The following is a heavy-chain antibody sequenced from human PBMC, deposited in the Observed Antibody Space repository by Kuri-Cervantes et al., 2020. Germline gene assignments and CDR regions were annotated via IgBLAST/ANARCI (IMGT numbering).Heavy chain of an antibody. D-gene: IGHD3-22*01. Sequence: GESLKISCAASGFTFSDYYMSWNRQAPGKGLEWVSYISSSGSTIYYADSVKGRFTISRDNAKNSLYLQMNSLRTEDTALYYCAKATYYYDSSGYPLDWGQGTLVTVSS. CDR1: GFTFSDYY. V-gene: IGHV3-11*01. CDR3: AKATYYYDSSGYPLD. CDR2: ISSSGSTI. J-gene: IGHJ4*02.